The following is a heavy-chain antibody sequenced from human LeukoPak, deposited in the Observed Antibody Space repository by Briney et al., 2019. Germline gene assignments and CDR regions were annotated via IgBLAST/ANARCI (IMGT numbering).Heavy chain of an antibody. V-gene: IGHV3-21*01. J-gene: IGHJ4*02. CDR3: ARDHCSSSSCYYFDY. CDR2: IGSSSTYI. D-gene: IGHD2-2*01. CDR1: GFSFSGNS. Sequence: GGSLRLSCAASGFSFSGNSMNWVPQAPGKGLRGFSSIGSSSTYIYYADSVKGRFTISRDNAKNSLYLQMNSLRAEDTAVYYCARDHCSSSSCYYFDYWGQGTLVAVSS.